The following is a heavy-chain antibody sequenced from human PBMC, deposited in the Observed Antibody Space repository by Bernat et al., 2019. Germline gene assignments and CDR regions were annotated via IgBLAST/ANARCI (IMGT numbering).Heavy chain of an antibody. CDR1: GFTFSSYG. CDR2: ISYDGSNK. D-gene: IGHD3-3*01. CDR3: AKIGAIFGVVKDY. J-gene: IGHJ4*02. Sequence: QVQLVESGGGVVQPGRSLRLSCAASGFTFSSYGMHWVRQAPGKGLEWVAVISYDGSNKYYADSVKGRFTISRDKSKNTLYLQMNSLRAEDTAVYYCAKIGAIFGVVKDYWGQGTLVTVSS. V-gene: IGHV3-30*18.